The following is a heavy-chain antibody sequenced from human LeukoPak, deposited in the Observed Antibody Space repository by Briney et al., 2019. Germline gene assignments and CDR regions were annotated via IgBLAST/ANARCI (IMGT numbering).Heavy chain of an antibody. CDR2: IGGSSDSYI. J-gene: IGHJ4*02. CDR1: GFTFSDFT. Sequence: RPGGSLRLSCAGSGFTFSDFTINWVRQAPGKGLEWVSCIGGSSDSYIYYADSVRGRFTISRDNAKNSVYLQMDSLRAEDTAVYYCARAVPGFDSWGQGTLVTVSS. V-gene: IGHV3-21*01. CDR3: ARAVPGFDS.